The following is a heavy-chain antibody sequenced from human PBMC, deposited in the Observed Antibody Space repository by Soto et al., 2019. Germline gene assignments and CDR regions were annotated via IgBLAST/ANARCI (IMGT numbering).Heavy chain of an antibody. Sequence: QVQLVESGGGVVQPGRSLRLSCAASGFTFSSYGMHWVRQAPGKGLEWVAVISYDGNNKYYADSVKGRFTISRDNSKNTLYLQMNNLRAKDTPVYYCAKAGREGIQLWLQHYWGKATLVTVSS. J-gene: IGHJ4*02. CDR1: GFTFSSYG. D-gene: IGHD5-18*01. V-gene: IGHV3-30*18. CDR3: AKAGREGIQLWLQHY. CDR2: ISYDGNNK.